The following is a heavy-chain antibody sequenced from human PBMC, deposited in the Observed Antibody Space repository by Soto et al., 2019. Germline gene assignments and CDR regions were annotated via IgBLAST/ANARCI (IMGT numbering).Heavy chain of an antibody. V-gene: IGHV1-69*13. D-gene: IGHD2-15*01. CDR2: IIPIFGTA. CDR1: GGTFSSYA. CDR3: GSRGGYCSGGSCYSYERPTYGMDV. J-gene: IGHJ6*02. Sequence: GASVKVSCTASGGTFSSYAISWVRQAPGQGLEWMGGIIPIFGTANYAQKFQGRVTITADESTSTAYMELSSLRSEDTAVYYCGSRGGYCSGGSCYSYERPTYGMDVWGQGTTVTVSS.